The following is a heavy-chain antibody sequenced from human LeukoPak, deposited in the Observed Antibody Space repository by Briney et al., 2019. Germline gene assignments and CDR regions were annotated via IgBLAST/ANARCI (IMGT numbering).Heavy chain of an antibody. CDR3: ARKGGYYDSSGYALDY. Sequence: ASVKVSCKASGYTFTGYYMHWVRQAPGQGLEWMGWINPNSGGTNYAQEFQGRVTMTRDTSISTAYMELSRLRSDDTAVYYCARKGGYYDSSGYALDYWGQGTLVTVSS. V-gene: IGHV1-2*02. J-gene: IGHJ4*02. CDR2: INPNSGGT. CDR1: GYTFTGYY. D-gene: IGHD3-22*01.